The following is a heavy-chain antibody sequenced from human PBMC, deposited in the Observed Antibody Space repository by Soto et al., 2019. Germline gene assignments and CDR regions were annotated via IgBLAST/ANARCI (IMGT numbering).Heavy chain of an antibody. Sequence: QITLKESGPTLVKPTQTLTLTCTFSGFSLSTRAVGVGWIRQPPGKALEWLALIYWNDDKRYSPSLKNRLTITKDTSKNHVVLTMTNMDPVDTATYYCAHRHELGSFDIWGQGTKVNVSS. V-gene: IGHV2-5*01. CDR2: IYWNDDK. J-gene: IGHJ3*02. CDR1: GFSLSTRAVG. CDR3: AHRHELGSFDI. D-gene: IGHD1-26*01.